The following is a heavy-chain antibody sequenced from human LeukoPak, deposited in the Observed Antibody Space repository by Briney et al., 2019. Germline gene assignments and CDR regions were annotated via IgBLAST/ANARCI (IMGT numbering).Heavy chain of an antibody. CDR2: INPNSGGT. V-gene: IGHV1-2*02. CDR1: GYTFTGYY. Sequence: ASVKVSCKASGYTFTGYYMHWVRQAPGQGLEWMGWINPNSGGTNYAQKFQGRVTVTRDTSISTAYMELSRLRSDDTAVYYCARALYSSGLVGFDPWGQGTLVTVSS. D-gene: IGHD6-19*01. J-gene: IGHJ5*02. CDR3: ARALYSSGLVGFDP.